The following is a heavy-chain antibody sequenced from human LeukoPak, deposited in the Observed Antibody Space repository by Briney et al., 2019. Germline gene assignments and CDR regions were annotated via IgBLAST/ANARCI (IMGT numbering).Heavy chain of an antibody. CDR2: ISSSSSYI. D-gene: IGHD6-19*01. CDR3: ARVKDERYSSGWYQDY. V-gene: IGHV3-21*01. Sequence: GGSLRLSCAASGFTFSAYWMHWGCQAPGKGLESASSISSSSSYIYYAESVRGRFTISRDNAKNSPYLQMNSLRAEDTAVYYCARVKDERYSSGWYQDYWGQGTLVTVSS. CDR1: GFTFSAYW. J-gene: IGHJ4*02.